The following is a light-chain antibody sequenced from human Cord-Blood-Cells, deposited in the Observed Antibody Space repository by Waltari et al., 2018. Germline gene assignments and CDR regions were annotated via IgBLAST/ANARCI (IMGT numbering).Light chain of an antibody. V-gene: IGLV3-21*04. J-gene: IGLJ1*01. CDR1: NIGSKS. Sequence: SYVLTQPPSVSVAPGKTARITCGGTNIGSKSAPWSQQKPGQAPVLVIYYDSDRPSGIPERFSGSNSGNTATLTISRVEAGDEADYYCQVWDSSSDHYVFGTGTKVTVL. CDR2: YDS. CDR3: QVWDSSSDHYV.